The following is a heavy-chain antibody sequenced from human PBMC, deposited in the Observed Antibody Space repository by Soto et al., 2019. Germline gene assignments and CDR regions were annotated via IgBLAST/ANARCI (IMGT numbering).Heavy chain of an antibody. CDR1: GYTFTSYG. CDR2: ISAYNGNT. V-gene: IGHV1-18*01. CDR3: ARDRGSYYYSSGKDY. Sequence: QVQLVQSGAEVKKPGASVKVSCKASGYTFTSYGISWVRQAPGQGLEWMGWISAYNGNTNYAQKLQGRVTMTTDTPTSTAYMELWSLRSDDTAVYYCARDRGSYYYSSGKDYWGQGTLVTVSS. J-gene: IGHJ4*02. D-gene: IGHD3-22*01.